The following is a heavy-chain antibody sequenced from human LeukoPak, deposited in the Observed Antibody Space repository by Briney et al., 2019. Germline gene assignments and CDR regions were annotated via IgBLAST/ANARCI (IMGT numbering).Heavy chain of an antibody. Sequence: GASVKVSCKASGYTFTRYYVEWVRQAPGQGLEWMGVINPNGGSTRYAQKFQGRVTMTRDMSTSTVYMELSSLRSEDTAVYYCARFKSYLDRKSRDFDFENGVDVWGQGTTVTVSS. CDR3: ARFKSYLDRKSRDFDFENGVDV. CDR1: GYTFTRYY. J-gene: IGHJ6*02. V-gene: IGHV1-46*01. CDR2: INPNGGST. D-gene: IGHD3-9*01.